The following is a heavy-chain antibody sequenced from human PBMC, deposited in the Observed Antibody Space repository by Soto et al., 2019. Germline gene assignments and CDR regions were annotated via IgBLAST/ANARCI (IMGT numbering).Heavy chain of an antibody. D-gene: IGHD1-26*01. CDR2: IYWDGDK. V-gene: IGHV2-5*02. CDR1: GFSLSTNGVG. J-gene: IGHJ4*02. Sequence: QITLKESGPTLVTPTQTLTLTCTFSGFSLSTNGVGVGWIRQPPGKALEWLALIYWDGDKRYSPSLRSRLTLXKXTSKNQVVLTMTNMDPVDTATYYCARSRDGTYALDYWGQGTLVTVAS. CDR3: ARSRDGTYALDY.